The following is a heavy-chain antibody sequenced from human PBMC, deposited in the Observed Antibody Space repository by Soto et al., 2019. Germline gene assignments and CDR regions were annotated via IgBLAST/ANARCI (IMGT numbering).Heavy chain of an antibody. CDR1: GGSISSGDYY. D-gene: IGHD6-6*01. Sequence: QVQLQESGPGLVKPSQTLSLTCTVSGGSISSGDYYWSWIRQPPGKVLEWIGYIYHSGSTYYNPSLKRRVTISVDTSKNQFSPTLSSVTASDTAVYYCARERPDGARLDPWGQGTLVTVSS. CDR3: ARERPDGARLDP. CDR2: IYHSGST. V-gene: IGHV4-30-4*01. J-gene: IGHJ5*02.